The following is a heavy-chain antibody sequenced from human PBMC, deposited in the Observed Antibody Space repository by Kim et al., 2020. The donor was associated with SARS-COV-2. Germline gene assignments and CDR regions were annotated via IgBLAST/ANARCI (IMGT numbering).Heavy chain of an antibody. V-gene: IGHV4-59*01. CDR1: GGSISSYY. CDR3: ARSDYYDSRTFDY. J-gene: IGHJ4*02. Sequence: SETLSLTCTVSGGSISSYYWSWIRQPPGKGLEWIGYIYYSGSTNYNPSLKSRVTISVDTSKNQFSLKLSSVTAADTAVYYCARSDYYDSRTFDYWGQGTLVTVSS. CDR2: IYYSGST. D-gene: IGHD3-22*01.